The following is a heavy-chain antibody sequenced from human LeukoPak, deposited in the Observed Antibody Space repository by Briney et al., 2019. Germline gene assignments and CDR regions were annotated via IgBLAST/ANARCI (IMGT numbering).Heavy chain of an antibody. Sequence: PGGSLRLSCAASGFTFSNHGMNWVRQAPGKGLEWVSGISPSGDINYYADSVKGRFTISRDNSKNTLYLQMNSLRAEDTAVYYCARAGYYGSGSYYLFDYWGQGTLVTVSS. J-gene: IGHJ4*02. CDR1: GFTFSNHG. CDR3: ARAGYYGSGSYYLFDY. V-gene: IGHV3-23*01. D-gene: IGHD3-10*01. CDR2: ISPSGDIN.